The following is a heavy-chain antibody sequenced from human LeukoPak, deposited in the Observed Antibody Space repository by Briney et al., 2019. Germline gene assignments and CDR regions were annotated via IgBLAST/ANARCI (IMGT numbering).Heavy chain of an antibody. D-gene: IGHD3-10*01. CDR1: GFTFSNFR. Sequence: GGSLRLSCAASGFTFSNFRMHWVRQAPGKGLVWVSRINSDGSTTNYADSVKGRFTISRDNAENTLYLQMNSLRAEDTAVFYCVRGDRIRGLEYWGQGTLVTVSS. CDR2: INSDGSTT. CDR3: VRGDRIRGLEY. V-gene: IGHV3-74*01. J-gene: IGHJ4*02.